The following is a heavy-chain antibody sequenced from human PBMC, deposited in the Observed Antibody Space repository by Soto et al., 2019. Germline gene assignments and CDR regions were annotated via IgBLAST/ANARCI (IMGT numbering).Heavy chain of an antibody. CDR3: ARTDSGYDYGAFDI. Sequence: PSETLSLTCTVSGGSISSYYWSWIRQPPGKGLEWIGYIYYSGSTNYNPSLKSRVTMTRDTSISTACMELSRLRSDDTAVYYCARTDSGYDYGAFDIWGQGTMVTVSS. D-gene: IGHD5-12*01. J-gene: IGHJ3*02. CDR1: GGSISSYY. V-gene: IGHV4-59*01. CDR2: IYYSGST.